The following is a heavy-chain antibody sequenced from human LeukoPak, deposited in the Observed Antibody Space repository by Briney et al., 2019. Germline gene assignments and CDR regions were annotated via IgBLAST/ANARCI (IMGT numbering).Heavy chain of an antibody. V-gene: IGHV1-2*02. CDR3: EIAPYCSNSRRPNLFDP. CDR2: INPNSGGT. D-gene: IGHD2-2*01. CDR1: GYTFTGYY. J-gene: IGHJ5*01. Sequence: ASVKVSCKASGYTFTGYYMHWVRQAPRQGLEWMRWINPNSGGTNYAQKFQGRVTMTRDTSISTAYMELSRLRSDDTAVYYCEIAPYCSNSRRPNLFDPWGQGTLVTVPS.